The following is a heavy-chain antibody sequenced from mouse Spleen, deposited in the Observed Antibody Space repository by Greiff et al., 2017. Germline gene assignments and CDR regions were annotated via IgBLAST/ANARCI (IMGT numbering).Heavy chain of an antibody. D-gene: IGHD2-10*02. V-gene: IGHV5-9-1*01. CDR1: GFTFSSYA. J-gene: IGHJ1*01. Sequence: EVMLVESGGGLVKPGGSLKLSCAASGFTFSSYAMSWVRQTPEKRLEWVATISSGGSYTYYPDSVKGRFTISRDNAKNTLYLQMSSLRSEDTAMYYCARQYGNYVYFDVWGAGTTVTVSS. CDR2: ISSGGSYT. CDR3: ARQYGNYVYFDV.